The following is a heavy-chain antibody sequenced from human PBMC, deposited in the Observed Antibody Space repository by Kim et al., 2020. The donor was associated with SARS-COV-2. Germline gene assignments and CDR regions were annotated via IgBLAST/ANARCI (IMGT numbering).Heavy chain of an antibody. J-gene: IGHJ4*02. Sequence: DSVKCRVTISRDNSKNTLYLQMISLRAEDTAVYYCVSGRNYLIAAAGTDYWGQGTLVTVSS. V-gene: IGHV3-64D*09. CDR3: VSGRNYLIAAAGTDY. D-gene: IGHD6-13*01.